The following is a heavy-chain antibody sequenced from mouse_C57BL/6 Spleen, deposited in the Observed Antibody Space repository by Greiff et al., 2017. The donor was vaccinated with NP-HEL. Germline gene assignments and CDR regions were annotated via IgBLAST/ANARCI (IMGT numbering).Heavy chain of an antibody. CDR1: GFTFSDYY. Sequence: EVMLVESEGGLVQPGSSMKLSCTASGFTFSDYYMAWVRQVPEKGLEWVANINYDGSSTYYLDSLKSRFIISRDNAKNILYLQMSSLKSEDTATYYCARTGSSPYYFDYWGQGTTLTVSS. CDR2: INYDGSST. V-gene: IGHV5-16*01. D-gene: IGHD1-1*01. CDR3: ARTGSSPYYFDY. J-gene: IGHJ2*01.